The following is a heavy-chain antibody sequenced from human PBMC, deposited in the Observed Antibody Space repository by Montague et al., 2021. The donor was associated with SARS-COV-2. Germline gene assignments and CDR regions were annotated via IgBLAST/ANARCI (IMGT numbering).Heavy chain of an antibody. CDR1: GGSFSGYY. Sequence: SETLSLTCVVYGGSFSGYYWSWIRQPPGKGLEWIGEINHSGSTNYNPSLKSRVTISVDTSKNQFSLKLSPVTAADTAVYYCASLTLGYCSSTSCYSDWFDPWGQGTLVTVSS. CDR2: INHSGST. J-gene: IGHJ5*02. V-gene: IGHV4-34*01. D-gene: IGHD2-2*02. CDR3: ASLTLGYCSSTSCYSDWFDP.